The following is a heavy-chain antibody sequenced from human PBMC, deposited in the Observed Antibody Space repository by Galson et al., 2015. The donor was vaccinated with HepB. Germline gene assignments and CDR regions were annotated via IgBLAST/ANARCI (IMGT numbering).Heavy chain of an antibody. Sequence: TLSLTCAVSGGSISSGGYSWSWIRQPPGKGLAWIGYIYHSGSSYYNPSLKSRVTISVDRSRNQFSLKLSSVTAADTAVYYCARGGYIGYCSGSSCYNAFDIWGQGTMVTVSS. CDR3: ARGGYIGYCSGSSCYNAFDI. CDR2: IYHSGSS. J-gene: IGHJ3*02. D-gene: IGHD2-2*02. CDR1: GGSISSGGYS. V-gene: IGHV4-30-2*01.